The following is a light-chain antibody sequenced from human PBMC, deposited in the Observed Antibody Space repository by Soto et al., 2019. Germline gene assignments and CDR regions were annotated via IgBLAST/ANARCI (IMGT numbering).Light chain of an antibody. CDR2: GTS. J-gene: IGKJ2*01. V-gene: IGKV3-20*01. Sequence: VLTQSPGTLSLSPGERATLSCRASQPVSTSYLAWYQQKRGQAPRLLLSGTSIRAAGIPDRFSGSGSGTEFTITTSTLEPEDFAVYYCQQYGTSPPKTFGQGTKLEI. CDR3: QQYGTSPPKT. CDR1: QPVSTSY.